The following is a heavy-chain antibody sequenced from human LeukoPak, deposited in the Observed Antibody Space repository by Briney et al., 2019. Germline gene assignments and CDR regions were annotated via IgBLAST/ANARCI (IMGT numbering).Heavy chain of an antibody. CDR1: GFNLNSYM. CDR3: ARAYGPGSRATNTLENAFDI. Sequence: PGGSLRLSCAASGFNLNSYMLNWVRQAPGKGLEWVSSISSSSSYIYYADSVKGRFTISRDNAKNSLYLQMNSLRAEDTAVYYCARAYGPGSRATNTLENAFDIWGQGTMVTVSS. D-gene: IGHD3-10*01. V-gene: IGHV3-21*01. CDR2: ISSSSSYI. J-gene: IGHJ3*02.